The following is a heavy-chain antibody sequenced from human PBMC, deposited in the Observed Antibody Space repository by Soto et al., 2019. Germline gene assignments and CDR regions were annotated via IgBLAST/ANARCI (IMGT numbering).Heavy chain of an antibody. CDR3: AVAVAGTSDYYYGMDV. D-gene: IGHD6-19*01. J-gene: IGHJ6*02. CDR1: GGTFSSYA. V-gene: IGHV1-69*05. CDR2: IIPIFGTA. Sequence: QVQLVQSGAEVKKPGSSVKVSCKASGGTFSSYAISWVRQAPGQGLEWMGGIIPIFGTANYAQKFQGRVTITXGEXTXIAYRELSSLRSEDTAVYYCAVAVAGTSDYYYGMDVWGHGTTVTVSS.